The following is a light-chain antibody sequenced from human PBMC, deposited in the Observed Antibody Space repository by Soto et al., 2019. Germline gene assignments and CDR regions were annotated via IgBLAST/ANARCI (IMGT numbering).Light chain of an antibody. CDR1: SSDVGDYNY. V-gene: IGLV2-14*01. Sequence: SALTQPASVSGSPGQSITISCTGTSSDVGDYNYVSWYQQHPGTAPNLMIYDVSNRPSGVSNRFSGSKSGSTASLTISGLQGEDEADYYCSSYTSSTTRVFGTGTKLTVL. J-gene: IGLJ1*01. CDR2: DVS. CDR3: SSYTSSTTRV.